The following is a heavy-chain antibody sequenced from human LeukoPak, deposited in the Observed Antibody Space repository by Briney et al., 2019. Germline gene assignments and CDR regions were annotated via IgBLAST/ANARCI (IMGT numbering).Heavy chain of an antibody. CDR2: ISYDGSNK. CDR1: GFTFSSYA. J-gene: IGHJ4*02. D-gene: IGHD3-22*01. Sequence: GRSLRLSCAASGFTFSSYAMHWVRQAPGKGLEWVAVISYDGSNKYYADSVKGRFTISRDNSKNTLYLQMNSLRAEDTAVYHCAREEANYYDSSGKGPVFDYWGQGTLVTVSS. CDR3: AREEANYYDSSGKGPVFDY. V-gene: IGHV3-30*04.